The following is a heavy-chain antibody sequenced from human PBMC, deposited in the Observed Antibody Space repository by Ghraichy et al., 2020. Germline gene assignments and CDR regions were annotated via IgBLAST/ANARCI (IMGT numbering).Heavy chain of an antibody. V-gene: IGHV3-15*01. D-gene: IGHD3-9*01. CDR2: IKSKTDGGTT. Sequence: GESLNISCAASGFTFSNAWMSWVRQAPGKGLEWVGRIKSKTDGGTTDYAAPVKGRFTISRDDSKNTLYLQMNSLQTEDTAVYYCTTDGVDGYFDWGQGTLVTVSS. CDR3: TTDGVDGYFD. CDR1: GFTFSNAW. J-gene: IGHJ4*02.